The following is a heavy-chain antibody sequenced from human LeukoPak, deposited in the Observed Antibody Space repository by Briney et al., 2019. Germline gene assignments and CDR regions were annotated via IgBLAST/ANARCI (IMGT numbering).Heavy chain of an antibody. Sequence: PSEILSLTCAVSGGSIRSTSYYWGCIRQPPGKGLEWIGSFYYTGSTYYNPSLKSPVTIYVDTSMNRFSLRLRSVTAADTAVYYCARITGSFYFYYYMDVWGKGTTVTVSS. V-gene: IGHV4-39*07. J-gene: IGHJ6*03. CDR1: GGSIRSTSYY. D-gene: IGHD1-26*01. CDR3: ARITGSFYFYYYMDV. CDR2: FYYTGST.